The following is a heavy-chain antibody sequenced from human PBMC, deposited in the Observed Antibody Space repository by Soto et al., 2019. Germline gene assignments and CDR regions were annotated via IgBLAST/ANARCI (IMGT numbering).Heavy chain of an antibody. V-gene: IGHV3-30*18. CDR1: GFIFTSYG. D-gene: IGHD4-17*01. J-gene: IGHJ2*01. CDR2: ISYDGNNK. Sequence: QVQLVESGGGVVQPGRSLRLSCAASGFIFTSYGMHWVHQAPGKGLEWVAVISYDGNNKYYADSVKGRFTISRDNSKNTLNLQMNSLRAEDTAVYYCAKTHDYGDYWYFDLWGRGTLVTVSS. CDR3: AKTHDYGDYWYFDL.